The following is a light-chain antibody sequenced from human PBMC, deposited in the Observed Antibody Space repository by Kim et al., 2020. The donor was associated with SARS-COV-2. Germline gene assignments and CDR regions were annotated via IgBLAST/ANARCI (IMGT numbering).Light chain of an antibody. CDR1: HRVSSNY. CDR2: GVS. V-gene: IGKV3-20*01. Sequence: SPGERATLSCRASHRVSSNYIAWYQQKPGQAPRLLIYGVSSRATGIPDRFSGSGSGTDFTLTIRTLEPEDFAVYYCQQYGSSPVTFGGGTKVDIK. CDR3: QQYGSSPVT. J-gene: IGKJ4*01.